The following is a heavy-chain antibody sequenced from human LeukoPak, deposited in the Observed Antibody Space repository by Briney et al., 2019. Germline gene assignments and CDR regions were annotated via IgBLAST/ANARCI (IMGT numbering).Heavy chain of an antibody. J-gene: IGHJ4*02. CDR3: ARDSSDISLYRSSSWYPYPLYYFDY. D-gene: IGHD6-13*01. CDR2: INPNSGGT. V-gene: IGHV1-2*04. CDR1: GYTFTGYY. Sequence: ASVKVSCKASGYTFTGYYMHWVRQAPGQGLEWMGWINPNSGGTNYAQKFQGWVTMTRDTSISTAYMELSRLRSDDTAVYYCARDSSDISLYRSSSWYPYPLYYFDYWGQGTLVTVSS.